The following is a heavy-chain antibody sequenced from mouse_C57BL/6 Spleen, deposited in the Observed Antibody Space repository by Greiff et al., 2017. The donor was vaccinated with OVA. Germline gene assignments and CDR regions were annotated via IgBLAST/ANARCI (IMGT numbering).Heavy chain of an antibody. CDR3: ARGSSFSMDY. J-gene: IGHJ4*01. D-gene: IGHD1-1*01. Sequence: EVKLVESGGGLVKPGGSLKLSCAASGFTFSDYGMHLVRPAPEPGLEWVAYISSGSSTIYYADTVKGRFTISRDNAKNTLFLQMTSLRSEDTAMYYCARGSSFSMDYWGQGTSVTVSS. V-gene: IGHV5-17*01. CDR1: GFTFSDYG. CDR2: ISSGSSTI.